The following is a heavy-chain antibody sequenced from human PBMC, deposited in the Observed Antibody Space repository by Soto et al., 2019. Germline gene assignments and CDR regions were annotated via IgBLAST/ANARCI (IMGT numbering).Heavy chain of an antibody. CDR1: GYTFTSYY. Sequence: VKVSCKASGYTFTSYYMHWVRQAPGQGLEWMGIINPSGGSTSYAQKFQGRVTMTTDTSTNTAYLDLWTLISEDTAVYYCARSWVTGKGGIDVWGQGTTVTAP. CDR2: INPSGGST. J-gene: IGHJ6*02. CDR3: ARSWVTGKGGIDV. V-gene: IGHV1-46*01. D-gene: IGHD3-16*01.